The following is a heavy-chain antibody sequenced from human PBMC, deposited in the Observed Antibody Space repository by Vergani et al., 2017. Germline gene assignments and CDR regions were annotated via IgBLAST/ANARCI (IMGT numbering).Heavy chain of an antibody. CDR2: INPSGGST. CDR1: GYTFTSYY. V-gene: IGHV1-46*01. Sequence: QVQLVQSGAEVKKPGASVKVSCKASGYTFTSYYMHWVRQAPGQGLEWMGIINPSGGSTSYAQKFQGRVTMTRDTPTSTVYMELSSLRSEDTAVYYCARVERQSYNYYYMDVWGKGTTVTVSS. CDR3: ARVERQSYNYYYMDV. D-gene: IGHD2-2*02. J-gene: IGHJ6*03.